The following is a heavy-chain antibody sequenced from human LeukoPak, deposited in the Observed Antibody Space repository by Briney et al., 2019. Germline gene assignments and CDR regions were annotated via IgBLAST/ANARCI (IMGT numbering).Heavy chain of an antibody. CDR2: ISGGST. V-gene: IGHV3-23*01. CDR1: GFTFSSYA. Sequence: YPGGSLRLSCAASGFTFSSYAMSWVRQAPGKGLEWVSAISGGSTYYANSVKGRFTISRDNSKNTLYLQMNSLRAENTAVYYCAKNGELAARYYYYYGMDVWGQGTTATVSS. CDR3: AKNGELAARYYYYYGMDV. D-gene: IGHD3-10*01. J-gene: IGHJ6*02.